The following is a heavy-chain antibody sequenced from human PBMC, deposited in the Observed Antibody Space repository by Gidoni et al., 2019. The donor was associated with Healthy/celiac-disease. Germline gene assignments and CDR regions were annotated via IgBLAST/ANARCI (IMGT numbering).Heavy chain of an antibody. D-gene: IGHD3-22*01. Sequence: EVQLVESGGGLVKPGGSLRLSCAASGFTFSCSGMNWVRQAPGKGLELVSTISSCSSYIYYADSVKGRLTIPRANAKNSLYLQMTSLRSEYTAGYYCARGPRAYDSSGYYFLFDYWGQGTLVTVSS. CDR1: GFTFSCSG. CDR3: ARGPRAYDSSGYYFLFDY. V-gene: IGHV3-21*01. J-gene: IGHJ4*02. CDR2: ISSCSSYI.